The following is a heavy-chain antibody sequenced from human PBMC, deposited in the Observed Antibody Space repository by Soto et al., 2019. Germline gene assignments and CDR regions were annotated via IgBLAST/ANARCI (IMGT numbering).Heavy chain of an antibody. J-gene: IGHJ6*02. D-gene: IGHD6-13*01. V-gene: IGHV4-34*01. CDR3: ARVSGVAAAGTTPTYYYYGMDV. CDR2: INHSGST. Sequence: SETLSLTCAVYGGSFSGYYWSWIRQPPGKGLEWIGEINHSGSTNYNPSLKSRVTISVDTSKNQFSLKLSSVTAADTAVYYCARVSGVAAAGTTPTYYYYGMDVWGQGTTVTVSS. CDR1: GGSFSGYY.